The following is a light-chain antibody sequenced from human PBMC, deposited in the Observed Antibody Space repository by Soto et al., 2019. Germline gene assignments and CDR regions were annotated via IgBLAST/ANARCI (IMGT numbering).Light chain of an antibody. CDR2: DVS. CDR1: QRITRW. CDR3: QQYDLDSQT. Sequence: DVRMTQSPSTLSASIGDRVTISCRASQRITRWLAWYQQRPGKAPRLLIYDVSTLHSGVPSRFSGSGSGTEFTLTTTSLQPDDFATYYCQQYDLDSQTFGQGTKVEV. V-gene: IGKV1-5*01. J-gene: IGKJ1*01.